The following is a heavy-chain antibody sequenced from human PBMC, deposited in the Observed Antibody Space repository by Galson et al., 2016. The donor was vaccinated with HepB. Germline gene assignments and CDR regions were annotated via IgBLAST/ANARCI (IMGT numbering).Heavy chain of an antibody. V-gene: IGHV3-30*03. CDR1: GFTFRKYG. CDR3: ARGDYGASFYYGVDV. D-gene: IGHD4-17*01. J-gene: IGHJ6*02. Sequence: SLRLSCAVSGFTFRKYGMHWVRQPPGKWLQWVAAISFNEDKKFYLDSVRGRFTVSRDSSKNTLYLQLNSLRPDDTAVYFCARGDYGASFYYGVDVWGQGTTVTVSS. CDR2: ISFNEDKK.